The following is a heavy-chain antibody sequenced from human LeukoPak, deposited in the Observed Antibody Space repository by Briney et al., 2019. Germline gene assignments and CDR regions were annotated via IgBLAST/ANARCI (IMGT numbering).Heavy chain of an antibody. J-gene: IGHJ4*02. CDR1: GFTFSDAW. D-gene: IGHD3-22*01. V-gene: IGHV3-15*01. CDR3: TTRKYYESSGYDY. CDR2: IKSKTDGGTI. Sequence: GGSLRLSCVASGFTFSDAWMSWVRQAPGKGLEWVGRIKSKTDGGTIGYAAPVKGRFTISRDDSYSTLYLQMNSLKTEDTAVYYCTTRKYYESSGYDYWGQGTLVTVSS.